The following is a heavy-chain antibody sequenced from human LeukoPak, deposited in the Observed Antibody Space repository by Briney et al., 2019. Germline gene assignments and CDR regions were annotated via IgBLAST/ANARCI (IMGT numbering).Heavy chain of an antibody. CDR1: GGSISSSSYY. J-gene: IGHJ5*02. CDR3: ARGQDCSSTSCYASLHPNWFDP. CDR2: IYYSEST. V-gene: IGHV4-39*07. Sequence: PSETLPLTCTVSGGSISSSSYYWGWIRQPPGKGLEWIGSIYYSESTYYNPSLKSRVTISVDTSKNQLSLKLSSVTAADTAVYYCARGQDCSSTSCYASLHPNWFDPWGQGTLVTVSS. D-gene: IGHD2-2*01.